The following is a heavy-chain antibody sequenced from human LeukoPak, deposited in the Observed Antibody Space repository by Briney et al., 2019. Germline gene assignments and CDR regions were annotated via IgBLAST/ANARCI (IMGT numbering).Heavy chain of an antibody. CDR1: GYTLTELS. Sequence: GASVKVSCKVSGYTLTELSMHWVRQAPGKGLEWMEGFDPEDGETIYAQKFQGRVTMTEDTSTDTAYMELSSLRSEDTAVYYCAKDSGDVVIFAIWVKAGYFDYWGQGTLVTVSS. CDR3: AKDSGDVVIFAIWVKAGYFDY. V-gene: IGHV1-24*01. CDR2: FDPEDGET. J-gene: IGHJ4*02. D-gene: IGHD3-22*01.